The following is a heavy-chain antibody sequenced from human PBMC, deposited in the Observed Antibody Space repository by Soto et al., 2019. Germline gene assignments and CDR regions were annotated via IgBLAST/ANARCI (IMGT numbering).Heavy chain of an antibody. V-gene: IGHV3-30*03. J-gene: IGHJ4*02. Sequence: QVQLVESGGGVVQPGRSLRLSCAASGFTFSSYGMHWVRQAPGKGLEWVAAISYDGSNKYYADSVKGRFTISRDNSKNTLYLLLMSMRAEDKAVEYCGEGVICGRSNGSGMFDSWGQGTLVTVSS. CDR2: ISYDGSNK. CDR3: GEGVICGRSNGSGMFDS. D-gene: IGHD3-10*01. CDR1: GFTFSSYG.